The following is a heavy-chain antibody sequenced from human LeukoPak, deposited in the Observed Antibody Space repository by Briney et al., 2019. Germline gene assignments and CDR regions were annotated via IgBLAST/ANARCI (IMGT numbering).Heavy chain of an antibody. J-gene: IGHJ4*02. CDR1: GFTFSSYG. Sequence: GGSLRLSCAASGFTFSSYGMHWVRQAPGKGLEWVSAISGSGGSTYYADSVKGRFTISRDNSKNTLYLQMNSLRAEDTAVYYCAKSAKGFGELFTGCDYWGQGTLVTVSS. CDR2: ISGSGGST. CDR3: AKSAKGFGELFTGCDY. D-gene: IGHD3-10*01. V-gene: IGHV3-23*01.